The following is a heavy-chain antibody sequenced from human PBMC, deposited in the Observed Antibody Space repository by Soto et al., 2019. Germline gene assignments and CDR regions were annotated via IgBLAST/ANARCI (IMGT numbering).Heavy chain of an antibody. D-gene: IGHD4-4*01. CDR1: GYTFTSYG. CDR2: ISAYNGNT. Sequence: ASVKVSCKASGYTFTSYGISWVRQAPGQGLEWMGWISAYNGNTNYAQKLQGRVTMTTDTSTSTAYMELRSLRSDDTAVYYCARSIATTSGALRYYYMDVWGKGTTVTVSS. J-gene: IGHJ6*03. CDR3: ARSIATTSGALRYYYMDV. V-gene: IGHV1-18*01.